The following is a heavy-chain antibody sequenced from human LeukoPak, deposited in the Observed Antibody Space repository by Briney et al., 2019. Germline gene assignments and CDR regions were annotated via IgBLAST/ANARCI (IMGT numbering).Heavy chain of an antibody. CDR1: GFTFSSYA. CDR2: ISYDGSNK. J-gene: IGHJ4*02. V-gene: IGHV3-30*04. CDR3: ARGSPDSSSSVDFDY. D-gene: IGHD6-6*01. Sequence: PGGSLRLSCAASGFTFSSYAMHWVRQAPGKGLEWVAVISYDGSNKYYADSVKGRFTISRDNAKNTLYLQMSSLRVEDTAVYYCARGSPDSSSSVDFDYWGQGTLVTVSS.